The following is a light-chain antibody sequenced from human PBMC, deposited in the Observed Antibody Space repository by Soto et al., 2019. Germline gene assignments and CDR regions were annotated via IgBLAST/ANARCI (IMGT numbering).Light chain of an antibody. Sequence: QSALTQPASVSGSPGQSITISCTGTSSDIGGYNYVSWYQQLPGKVPKLIIYDVSNRPSGVSDRFSVSKSGNAASLTISGLHAEDAADDYCSSYTSTSTLYFFGTGTKLTVL. V-gene: IGLV2-14*03. CDR3: SSYTSTSTLYF. J-gene: IGLJ1*01. CDR2: DVS. CDR1: SSDIGGYNY.